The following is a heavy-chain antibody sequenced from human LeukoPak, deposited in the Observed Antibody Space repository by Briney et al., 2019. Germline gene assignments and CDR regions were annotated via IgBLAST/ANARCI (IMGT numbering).Heavy chain of an antibody. CDR3: AKVVQYTASTGTGLDY. J-gene: IGHJ4*02. CDR2: IWNDGSYK. D-gene: IGHD6-13*01. Sequence: GSLRLSCAASGFTFFNYGMHWVRQAPGRGLDWVAVIWNDGSYKYYADPVKGRFTISRDNPKNTLYLQMNSLRAEDTAIYYCAKVVQYTASTGTGLDYWGQGTLVTVSS. V-gene: IGHV3-33*06. CDR1: GFTFFNYG.